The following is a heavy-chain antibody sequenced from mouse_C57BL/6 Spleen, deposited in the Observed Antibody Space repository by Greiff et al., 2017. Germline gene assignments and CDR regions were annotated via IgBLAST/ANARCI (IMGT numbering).Heavy chain of an antibody. D-gene: IGHD2-3*01. J-gene: IGHJ3*01. CDR1: GYTFTSYW. Sequence: QVQLQQPGAELVKPGASVKVSCKASGYTFTSYWMHWVKQRPGQGLEWIGRIHPSDSDTNYNQKFKGKATLTVDKSSSTAYMQLSSLTSEYSAVYYCAISVIYDGYYTCAYWGQGTLVTVSA. CDR2: IHPSDSDT. V-gene: IGHV1-74*01. CDR3: AISVIYDGYYTCAY.